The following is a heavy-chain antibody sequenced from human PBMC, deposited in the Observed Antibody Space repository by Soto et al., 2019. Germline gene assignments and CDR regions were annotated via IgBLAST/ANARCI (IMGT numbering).Heavy chain of an antibody. V-gene: IGHV3-30*03. CDR1: GFTFSSYG. CDR2: ISYDGSNK. Sequence: QVQLVESGGGVVQPGRSLRLSCAASGFTFSSYGMHWVRQAPGKGREWVAVISYDGSNKYYADSVKGRFTISRDNSKNTLYLQMNSLRAEDTAVYYCAGRWFGELRYFDYWGQGTLVTVSS. CDR3: AGRWFGELRYFDY. J-gene: IGHJ4*02. D-gene: IGHD3-10*01.